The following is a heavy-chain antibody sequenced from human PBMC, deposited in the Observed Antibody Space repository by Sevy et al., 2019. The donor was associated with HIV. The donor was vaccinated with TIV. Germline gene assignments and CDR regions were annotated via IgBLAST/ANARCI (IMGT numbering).Heavy chain of an antibody. CDR1: GFTFSSHG. CDR2: MSYDGSYK. V-gene: IGHV3-30*03. CDR3: ARDSGNSINWFPAY. Sequence: GGSLRLSCAASGFTFSSHGMHWVRQAPGKGLEWVAVMSYDGSYKSYGDSVKGRFTISRDDSKNTLYLEMNSLRPEDTAMYYCARDSGNSINWFPAYWGQGTLVTVSS. J-gene: IGHJ4*02. D-gene: IGHD3-10*01.